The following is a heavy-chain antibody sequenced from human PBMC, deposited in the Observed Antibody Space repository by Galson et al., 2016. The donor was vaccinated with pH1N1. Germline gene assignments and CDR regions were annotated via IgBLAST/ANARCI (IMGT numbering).Heavy chain of an antibody. Sequence: SETLSLTCTVSGASISDTDYYWGWIRQPPGKGLEWIANIYYSGNTYYGTSLKSRVSISIDTSKGHFSLKLTSVTAADTAVYYCARLWYGEYTDSWGQGTLVTVSS. V-gene: IGHV4-39*07. J-gene: IGHJ4*02. CDR3: ARLWYGEYTDS. D-gene: IGHD6-13*01. CDR1: GASISDTDYY. CDR2: IYYSGNT.